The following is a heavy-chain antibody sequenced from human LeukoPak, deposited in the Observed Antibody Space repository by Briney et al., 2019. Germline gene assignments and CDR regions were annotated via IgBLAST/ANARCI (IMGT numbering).Heavy chain of an antibody. Sequence: GGSLRLSCAASGFTLSSYVMNWVRQAPGKGLEWVSSISSSSRDIYYADSVKGRFTISRDSSKNTLYLQMNSLRAEDTAVYYCAKGGRNDILTYFGYWGQGTLVTVSS. V-gene: IGHV3-21*04. D-gene: IGHD3-9*01. J-gene: IGHJ4*02. CDR1: GFTLSSYV. CDR3: AKGGRNDILTYFGY. CDR2: ISSSSRDI.